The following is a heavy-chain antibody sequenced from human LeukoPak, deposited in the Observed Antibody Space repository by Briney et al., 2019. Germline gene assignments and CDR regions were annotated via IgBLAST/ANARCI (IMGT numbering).Heavy chain of an antibody. D-gene: IGHD4-23*01. J-gene: IGHJ6*04. CDR3: TRLDYGGDYYGMDV. CDR1: GFPFSGSA. CDR2: IRSKASSYAT. Sequence: PGGSLRLSCAASGFPFSGSAMHGVPQPSGKGRRWVGRIRSKASSYATAYAASVKGRFTISRDDSKNTAYLQMNSLKTEDTAVYYCTRLDYGGDYYGMDVWGKGTTVTVSS. V-gene: IGHV3-73*01.